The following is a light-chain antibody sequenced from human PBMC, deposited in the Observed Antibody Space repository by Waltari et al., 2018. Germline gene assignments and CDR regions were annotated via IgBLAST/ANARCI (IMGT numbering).Light chain of an antibody. Sequence: DIQMTQSPSTLSASVGARVTITCRASQTISSWLVWYQQKPGKAPKLLIYKASSLESGVPSRFSGSGSGTEFTLTISSLQPDDFATYYCQQYNGYSWTFGQGTKVEIK. J-gene: IGKJ1*01. V-gene: IGKV1-5*03. CDR2: KAS. CDR3: QQYNGYSWT. CDR1: QTISSW.